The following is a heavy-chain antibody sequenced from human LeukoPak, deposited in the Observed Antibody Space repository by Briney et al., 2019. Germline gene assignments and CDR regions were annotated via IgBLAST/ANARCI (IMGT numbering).Heavy chain of an antibody. CDR1: GGTFSSYA. Sequence: SVKVSCKASGGTFSSYAISWVRQAPGQGLEWMGGTIPIFGTANYAQKFQGRVTITAGESTSTAYMELSSLRSEDTAVYYCAREGIQLWSVPFDYWGQGTLVTVSS. CDR2: TIPIFGTA. J-gene: IGHJ4*02. CDR3: AREGIQLWSVPFDY. D-gene: IGHD5-18*01. V-gene: IGHV1-69*13.